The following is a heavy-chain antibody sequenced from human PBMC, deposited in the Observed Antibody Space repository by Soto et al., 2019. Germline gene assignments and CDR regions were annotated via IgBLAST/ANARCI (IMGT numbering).Heavy chain of an antibody. D-gene: IGHD6-25*01. CDR3: ARVKSGSYWYFDL. V-gene: IGHV3-11*01. J-gene: IGHJ2*01. CDR2: ITSGGSST. Sequence: QVQLVESGGGLVEPGGSLRLSCAASGFAFSNFYMTWIRQAPGKGLEWVSYITSGGSSTYYADSVKGRFAISRDNPKKSLFLQMDSLSADDTAVYFCARVKSGSYWYFDLWGRGTLVTVSS. CDR1: GFAFSNFY.